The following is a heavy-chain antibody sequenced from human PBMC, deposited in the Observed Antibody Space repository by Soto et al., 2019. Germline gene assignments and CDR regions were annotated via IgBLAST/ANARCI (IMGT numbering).Heavy chain of an antibody. Sequence: ASVKVSCKASGGTFSSYAISWVRQAPGQGLEWMGGIIPIFGTANYAQKFQGGVTITADESTSTAYMELSSLRSEDTAVYYCYGQSTTVTYLDYWGQGTLVTVSS. CDR2: IIPIFGTA. J-gene: IGHJ4*02. CDR3: YGQSTTVTYLDY. CDR1: GGTFSSYA. D-gene: IGHD4-17*01. V-gene: IGHV1-69*13.